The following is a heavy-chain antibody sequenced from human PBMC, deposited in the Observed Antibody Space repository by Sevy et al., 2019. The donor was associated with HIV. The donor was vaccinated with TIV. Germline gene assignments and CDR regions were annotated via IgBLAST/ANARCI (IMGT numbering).Heavy chain of an antibody. D-gene: IGHD3-16*01. CDR2: IRYDGSNK. J-gene: IGHJ4*02. CDR3: AKGPSPMITFGGVADY. V-gene: IGHV3-30*02. Sequence: GGSLRLSCAASGFTFSSYGMHWVRQAPGKGLGWVAFIRYDGSNKYYADSVKGRFTISRDNSKNTLYLKMNSLRAEDTAVYYCAKGPSPMITFGGVADYWGQGTLVTVSS. CDR1: GFTFSSYG.